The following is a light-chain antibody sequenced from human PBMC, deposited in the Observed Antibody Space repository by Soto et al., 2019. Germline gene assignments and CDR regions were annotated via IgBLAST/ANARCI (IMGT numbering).Light chain of an antibody. V-gene: IGKV3-11*01. CDR3: HQRSNWPRT. CDR1: QSVRTY. Sequence: EIVLTQSPATLSLFPGERATLSCRASQSVRTYLAWYQQKPGQAPRLLISDASNRATGIPARFSGSGSGTDFTLTISSREAEDSAVYYCHQRSNWPRTFGGGSKVEIK. CDR2: DAS. J-gene: IGKJ4*01.